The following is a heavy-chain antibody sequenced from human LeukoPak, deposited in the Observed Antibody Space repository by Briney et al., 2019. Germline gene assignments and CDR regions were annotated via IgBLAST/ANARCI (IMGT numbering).Heavy chain of an antibody. CDR2: IYYTGTT. Sequence: SETLSLTCIVSGGSISGYYWSWMRQPPGKGLEWIGYIYYTGTTNYNPSLKSRVTISLDTSKNQFSLKLSSVTAADTAVYYCARISVYCSSTSCPDAFDIWGQGTMVTVSS. CDR1: GGSISGYY. J-gene: IGHJ3*02. D-gene: IGHD2-2*01. V-gene: IGHV4-59*12. CDR3: ARISVYCSSTSCPDAFDI.